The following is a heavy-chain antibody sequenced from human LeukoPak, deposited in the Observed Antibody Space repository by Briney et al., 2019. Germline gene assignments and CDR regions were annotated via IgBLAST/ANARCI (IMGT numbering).Heavy chain of an antibody. CDR2: IKQDGSER. J-gene: IGHJ4*02. D-gene: IGHD3-3*01. V-gene: IGHV3-7*01. CDR3: ASDNWYAFWSAPTWAY. Sequence: GGSLRLSCAASGFTFNSYWMSWVRQAPGKGLEWVANIKQDGSERYYVDSVKGRFTISRDNAKNSLFLQMNSLRAEDTAVYYCASDNWYAFWSAPTWAYWGQGTLVTVSS. CDR1: GFTFNSYW.